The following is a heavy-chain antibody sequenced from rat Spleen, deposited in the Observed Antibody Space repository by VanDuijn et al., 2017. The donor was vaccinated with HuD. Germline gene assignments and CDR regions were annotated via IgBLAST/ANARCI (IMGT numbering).Heavy chain of an antibody. CDR1: GFTFTDYY. CDR2: INSDGGST. D-gene: IGHD1-4*01. CDR3: ATEDYPEHVMDA. J-gene: IGHJ4*01. V-gene: IGHV5-20*01. Sequence: EVQLVESDGGLVQPGRSLKLSCAASGFTFTDYYMAWVRQAPGKGLEWVSSINSDGGSTFYPDSVKGRFTISRDNAKSPLYLQMDSLRSEDTATYYCATEDYPEHVMDAWGQGASVTVSS.